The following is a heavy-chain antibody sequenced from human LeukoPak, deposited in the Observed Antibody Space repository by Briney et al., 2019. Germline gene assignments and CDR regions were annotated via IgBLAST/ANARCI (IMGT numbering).Heavy chain of an antibody. D-gene: IGHD6-19*01. J-gene: IGHJ4*02. CDR2: ISYDGTNK. CDR3: AKNGEQWLVEQFFDY. Sequence: GSLRLSCAASGFTFSNYGMHWVRQAPGKGLEWVAIISYDGTNKYYADSVKGRFTISRDNSKNTLYLQMNSLRADDTAVYYCAKNGEQWLVEQFFDYWGQGTLVTVSS. CDR1: GFTFSNYG. V-gene: IGHV3-30*18.